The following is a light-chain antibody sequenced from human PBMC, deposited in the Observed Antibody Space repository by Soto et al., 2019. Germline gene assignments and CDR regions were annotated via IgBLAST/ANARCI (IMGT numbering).Light chain of an antibody. CDR3: QQSYSTLPMYT. CDR1: QSIRWY. J-gene: IGKJ2*01. CDR2: AAS. Sequence: DIQMTQSPSSLSASVGDRVTITCRASQSIRWYLNWYQQKPGKAPKPLIFAASSLQSGVPSRFSGSGSGTEFTLTINSLQPEDFATYYCQQSYSTLPMYTFGQGTKLEIK. V-gene: IGKV1-39*01.